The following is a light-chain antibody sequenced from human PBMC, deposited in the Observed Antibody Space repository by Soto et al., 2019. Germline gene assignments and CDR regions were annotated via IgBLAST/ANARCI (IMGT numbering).Light chain of an antibody. CDR2: DAS. CDR3: QQGYSTPIT. CDR1: QSISSW. J-gene: IGKJ5*01. V-gene: IGKV1-5*01. Sequence: GDRVTITCRASQSISSWLAWYQQKPGKAPKLLIYDASNLESGVPSRFSGSGSGTEFTLTISSLQPDDFVTYYCQQGYSTPITFGQGTRLEIK.